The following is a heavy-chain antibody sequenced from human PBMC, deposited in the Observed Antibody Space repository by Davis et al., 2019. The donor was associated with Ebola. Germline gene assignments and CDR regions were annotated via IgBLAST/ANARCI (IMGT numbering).Heavy chain of an antibody. J-gene: IGHJ4*02. CDR2: IIPIFGTT. CDR3: ARASFGYNSGWYADY. D-gene: IGHD6-19*01. V-gene: IGHV1-69*05. Sequence: SVKVSCTTSGYTFTGYYMHWVRQAPGQGLEWMGGIIPIFGTTNYAQRFQGTVTITTDTSASTVYLDLTSLRSDDTAVFYCARASFGYNSGWYADYWGPGSLVTVSS. CDR1: GYTFTGYY.